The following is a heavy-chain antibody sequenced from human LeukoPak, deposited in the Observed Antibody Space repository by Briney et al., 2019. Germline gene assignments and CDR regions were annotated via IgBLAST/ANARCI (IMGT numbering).Heavy chain of an antibody. CDR3: ARGGSSSWDYFDY. Sequence: GGSLRLSCAASGFTFSSYAMHWVRQAPGKGLEYVSGISSNGGSTYYANSVKGRFAISRDNSKNTLYLQMGSLRGEDMAVYYCARGGSSSWDYFDYWGQGTLVTVSS. D-gene: IGHD6-13*01. CDR2: ISSNGGST. J-gene: IGHJ4*02. V-gene: IGHV3-64*01. CDR1: GFTFSSYA.